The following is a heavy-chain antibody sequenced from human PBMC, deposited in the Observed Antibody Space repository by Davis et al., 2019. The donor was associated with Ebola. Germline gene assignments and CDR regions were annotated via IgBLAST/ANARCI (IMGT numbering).Heavy chain of an antibody. Sequence: GESLKISCAASGFTFSTEGMPWVRQAPGKGLEWLAAVSYDGRNKYYADSVKGRFTISRDNSKNTVSLQMNSLRPEDTTVYYCAKIAVTTVTTDEDYWGQGTLVTVSS. J-gene: IGHJ4*02. CDR2: VSYDGRNK. D-gene: IGHD4-17*01. V-gene: IGHV3-30*18. CDR1: GFTFSTEG. CDR3: AKIAVTTVTTDEDY.